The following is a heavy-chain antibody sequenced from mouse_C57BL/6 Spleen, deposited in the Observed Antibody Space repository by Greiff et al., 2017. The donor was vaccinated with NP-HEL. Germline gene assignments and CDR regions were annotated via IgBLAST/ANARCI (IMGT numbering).Heavy chain of an antibody. V-gene: IGHV5-17*01. CDR1: GFTFSDYG. J-gene: IGHJ3*01. Sequence: VKLMESGGGLVKPGGSLKLSCAASGFTFSDYGMHWVRPAPEKGLEWVAYISSGSSTIYYADTVKGRFTISSDNAKNTLFLQMTSMRSEDTAMYYCATGDSSGYPAWFAYWGQGTLVTVSA. CDR3: ATGDSSGYPAWFAY. CDR2: ISSGSSTI. D-gene: IGHD3-2*02.